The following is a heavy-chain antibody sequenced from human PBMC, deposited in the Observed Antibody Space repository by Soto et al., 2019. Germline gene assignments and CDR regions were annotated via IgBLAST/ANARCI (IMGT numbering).Heavy chain of an antibody. CDR1: GYTFTGYH. V-gene: IGHV1-2*02. D-gene: IGHD3-22*01. CDR2: INPNSGGK. J-gene: IGHJ3*01. Sequence: QVQLVQSGAEVKKPGASVKVSCKASGYTFTGYHMHWVRQAPGQGLDWMGWINPNSGGKNHDQKCQGRVTLTRDTCRSTAYMEVSGLRSDDTGVYFCARDRRFYDSSSYFNCNGAFGVWGQGTMVTVSS. CDR3: ARDRRFYDSSSYFNCNGAFGV.